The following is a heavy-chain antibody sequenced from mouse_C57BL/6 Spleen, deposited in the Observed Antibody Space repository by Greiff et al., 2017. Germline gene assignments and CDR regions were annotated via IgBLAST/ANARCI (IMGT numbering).Heavy chain of an antibody. CDR1: GYTFTSYW. D-gene: IGHD1-1*01. CDR2: IHPSDGDT. CDR3: AGCGSSYDYFDH. V-gene: IGHV1-74*01. Sequence: QVQLQQPGAELVKPGASVKVSCKASGYTFTSYWMHWVKQRPGQGLEWIGRIHPSDGDTNYNQKFKGKATLTVDKSSSTAYMQLSSLTSEDSAVYYCAGCGSSYDYFDHWGKGTTLTVSS. J-gene: IGHJ2*01.